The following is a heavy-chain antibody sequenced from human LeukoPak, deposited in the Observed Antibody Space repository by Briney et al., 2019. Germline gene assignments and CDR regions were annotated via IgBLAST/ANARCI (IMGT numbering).Heavy chain of an antibody. Sequence: PGGSLRLSCAASGFTFTNYWMHWVRQAPGKGLLWVSRINSYGSSTSYADSVKGRFTISRDNSKNTLYLQMNSLRAEDTAVYYCAKEGDYCSSTICYADYWGQGTLVTVSS. CDR2: INSYGSST. V-gene: IGHV3-74*01. D-gene: IGHD2-2*01. CDR3: AKEGDYCSSTICYADY. J-gene: IGHJ4*02. CDR1: GFTFTNYW.